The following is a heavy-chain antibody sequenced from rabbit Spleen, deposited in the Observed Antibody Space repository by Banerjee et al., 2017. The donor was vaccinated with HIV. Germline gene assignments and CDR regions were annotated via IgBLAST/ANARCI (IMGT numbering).Heavy chain of an antibody. J-gene: IGHJ4*01. CDR3: ARDEYAGSTNYKMTYFKL. Sequence: QLKESGGGLVQPGGSLKLSCKASGFDFTSYYMSWVRQAPGKGLEWIGYIDPVFGSAYYASWVNGRFSISRENTQNTVSLQLNSLTAADTATYFCARDEYAGSTNYKMTYFKLWGQGTLVTVS. CDR1: GFDFTSYY. CDR2: IDPVFGSA. V-gene: IGHV1S7*01. D-gene: IGHD8-1*01.